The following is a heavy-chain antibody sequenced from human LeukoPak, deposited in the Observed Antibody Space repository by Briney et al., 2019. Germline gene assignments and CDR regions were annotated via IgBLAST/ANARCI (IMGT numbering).Heavy chain of an antibody. J-gene: IGHJ4*02. Sequence: SETLSLTCAVSGGSITSYYWSWIRQPPGKRLEWIGYVYYSGSTNYNPSLKSRLSISVDTSKNQFSLKLSSVTAADTAVYYCARGQDYFDSEYYFDDWGQGTLVTVSS. CDR2: VYYSGST. CDR1: GGSITSYY. V-gene: IGHV4-59*01. CDR3: ARGQDYFDSEYYFDD. D-gene: IGHD3-22*01.